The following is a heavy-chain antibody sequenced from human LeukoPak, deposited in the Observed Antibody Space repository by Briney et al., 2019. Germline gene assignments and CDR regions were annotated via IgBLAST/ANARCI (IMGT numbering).Heavy chain of an antibody. J-gene: IGHJ4*02. Sequence: GGSLRLSCAASGFTFSNYAMHWVRQAPGKGLEWVAVISYDGSNKYYTDSVKGRFTISRDNYKNTLSLQMNSLRAEDTAVYYCANGYYYNILTGYYKDRDTNFQYWGQGTLVTVSS. V-gene: IGHV3-30*04. CDR3: ANGYYYNILTGYYKDRDTNFQY. CDR2: ISYDGSNK. D-gene: IGHD3-9*01. CDR1: GFTFSNYA.